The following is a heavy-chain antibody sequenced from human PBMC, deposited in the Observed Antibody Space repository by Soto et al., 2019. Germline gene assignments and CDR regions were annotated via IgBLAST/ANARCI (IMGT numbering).Heavy chain of an antibody. CDR3: ARPYYDFWSGYYRSGVFWSHYYYYMDV. V-gene: IGHV1-8*01. CDR2: MNPNSGNT. Sequence: ASVKVSCKASGYTFTSYDINWVRQATGQGLERKGWMNPNSGNTGYAQKFQGRVTMTRNTSISTAYMELSSLRSEDTAVYYCARPYYDFWSGYYRSGVFWSHYYYYMDVWGKGTTVTVSS. D-gene: IGHD3-3*01. J-gene: IGHJ6*03. CDR1: GYTFTSYD.